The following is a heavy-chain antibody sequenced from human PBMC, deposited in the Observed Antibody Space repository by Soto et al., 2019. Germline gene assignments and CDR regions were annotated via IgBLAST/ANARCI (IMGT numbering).Heavy chain of an antibody. D-gene: IGHD6-13*01. J-gene: IGHJ4*02. CDR1: GGSVSRGSYY. Sequence: SETLSLTCFVSGGSVSRGSYYWTWIRQPPGKGLEWIGYILDSGTTDYNPSLKSRVTMSVDTSKNQFSLNLRSVTAADTAVYYCARQRVLPAQYYFDSWGQGVVVTVSS. V-gene: IGHV4-61*01. CDR3: ARQRVLPAQYYFDS. CDR2: ILDSGTT.